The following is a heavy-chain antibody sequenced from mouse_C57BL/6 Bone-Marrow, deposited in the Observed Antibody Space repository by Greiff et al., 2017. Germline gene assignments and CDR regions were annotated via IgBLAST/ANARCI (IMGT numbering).Heavy chain of an antibody. CDR3: AREAYYSNYDWYFDV. V-gene: IGHV5-16*01. CDR2: INYDGSST. Sequence: EVKLVESEGGLVQPGSSMKLSCTASGFTFSDYYMAWVRQVPEKGLEWVANINYDGSSTYYLDSLKSRFIISGDNAKNILYLQMSSLKSEDTATXYCAREAYYSNYDWYFDVWGTGTTVTVSS. CDR1: GFTFSDYY. J-gene: IGHJ1*03. D-gene: IGHD2-5*01.